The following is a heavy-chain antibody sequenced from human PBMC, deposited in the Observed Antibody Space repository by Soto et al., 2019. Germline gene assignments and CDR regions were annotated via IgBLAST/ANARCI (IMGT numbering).Heavy chain of an antibody. CDR3: ARVPGRL. J-gene: IGHJ4*02. D-gene: IGHD3-10*01. CDR2: VYSGGAT. CDR1: GVSVSRNY. Sequence: QLVETGGGWIQPGTSLTLSCAASGVSVSRNYMTWVRQAPGKGLEWVSFVYSGGATFYADSVKGRFILSRDDSQNTMSLQMNTLRAEDTAVYYCARVPGRLWGRGTLVTVAS. V-gene: IGHV3-53*02.